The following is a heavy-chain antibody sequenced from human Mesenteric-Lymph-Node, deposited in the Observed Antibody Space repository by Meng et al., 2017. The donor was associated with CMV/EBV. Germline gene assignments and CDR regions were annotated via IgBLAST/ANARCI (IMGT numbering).Heavy chain of an antibody. V-gene: IGHV3-23*01. CDR2: ISGSGGNT. CDR1: GFTFSSYV. J-gene: IGHJ4*02. CDR3: AKDHQQWLVRFYYFDS. D-gene: IGHD6-19*01. Sequence: GESLKISCAASGFTFSSYVMSWVRQAPGKGLEWVSTISGSGGNTFYADSVKGRFTISRDNSKNTLYLQMSSLRAEDTAVYYCAKDHQQWLVRFYYFDSWGRGSPVTVSS.